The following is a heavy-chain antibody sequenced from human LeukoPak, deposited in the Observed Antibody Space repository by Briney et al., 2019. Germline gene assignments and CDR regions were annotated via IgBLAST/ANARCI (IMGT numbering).Heavy chain of an antibody. J-gene: IGHJ4*02. CDR2: IWNAGTNT. Sequence: GGSLRLSCTASGFPFSSHAMHWVRQAPGKGLEWVALIWNAGTNTYYADSVKGRFTISRDNSKNTLYLQMNSLRAEDTAVYYCAGDTPPGGDYYFDYWGQGTLVIVSS. D-gene: IGHD3-16*01. CDR1: GFPFSSHA. V-gene: IGHV3-33*08. CDR3: AGDTPPGGDYYFDY.